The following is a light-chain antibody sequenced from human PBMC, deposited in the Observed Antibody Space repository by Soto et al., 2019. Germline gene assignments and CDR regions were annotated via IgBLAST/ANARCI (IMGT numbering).Light chain of an antibody. CDR3: QQYGSSGT. CDR1: QSVSNNY. CDR2: GAS. J-gene: IGKJ1*01. Sequence: LTRSAGTLRLCSGARPTLSCMASQSVSNNYLAWYQQKPGQAPRLLIYGASNRATGIPDRFSGSGSGTDFTLTISRLEPEDFAVYYCQQYGSSGTFRQGTKVDIK. V-gene: IGKV3-20*01.